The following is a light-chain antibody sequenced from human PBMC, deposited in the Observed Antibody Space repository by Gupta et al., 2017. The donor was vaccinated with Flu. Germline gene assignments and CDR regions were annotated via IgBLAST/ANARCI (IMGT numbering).Light chain of an antibody. CDR3: QQYNNWHT. J-gene: IGKJ4*01. Sequence: SPATLSVSPGERATLSRRATQSVSSNLAWYQQKPGQAPRLLIYDTSTRATGIPARFSGSGSGTEFTLTISSLQSEDFAVYYCQQYNNWHTFGGGTKVEIK. CDR2: DTS. CDR1: QSVSSN. V-gene: IGKV3D-15*01.